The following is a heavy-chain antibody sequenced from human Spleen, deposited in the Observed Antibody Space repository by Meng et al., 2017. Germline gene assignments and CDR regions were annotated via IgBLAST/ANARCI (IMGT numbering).Heavy chain of an antibody. V-gene: IGHV4-39*07. J-gene: IGHJ4*02. D-gene: IGHD4-17*01. CDR1: GGSISSSSYY. CDR2: IYYSGST. Sequence: SETLSLTCTVSGGSISSSSYYWGRIRQPPGKGLEWIGSIYYSGSTYYNPSLKSRVTISVDTSKNQFSLKLSSVTAADTAVYYCARAKPNYGDAYFDYWGQGTLVTVSS. CDR3: ARAKPNYGDAYFDY.